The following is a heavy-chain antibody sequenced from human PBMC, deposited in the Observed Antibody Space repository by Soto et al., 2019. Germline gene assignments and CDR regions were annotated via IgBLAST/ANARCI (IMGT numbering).Heavy chain of an antibody. Sequence: ASVKVSCKASGYTFTSYAMHWVRQAPGQRLEWMGWINAGNGNTKYSQKFQGKVTITRDTSASTAYMELSSLRSEDTAVYYCARGGIVVVVAATRSYYYGMDVWGQGTTVTVSS. D-gene: IGHD2-15*01. CDR2: INAGNGNT. CDR3: ARGGIVVVVAATRSYYYGMDV. J-gene: IGHJ6*02. V-gene: IGHV1-3*01. CDR1: GYTFTSYA.